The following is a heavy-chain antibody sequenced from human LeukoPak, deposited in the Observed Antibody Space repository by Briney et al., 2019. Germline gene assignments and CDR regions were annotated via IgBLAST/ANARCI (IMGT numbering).Heavy chain of an antibody. D-gene: IGHD6-19*01. J-gene: IGHJ4*02. V-gene: IGHV3-48*03. CDR3: AGGLGTGWRY. CDR2: ISNTGNTI. CDR1: EFAFSSYE. Sequence: GGSLRLSCTTSEFAFSSYEMNWIRQAPGKGLEWVSYISNTGNTIYYADSVKGRFTISRDNAKNSLYLQMNSLRVEDTALYYCAGGLGTGWRYWGQGTLVTVSS.